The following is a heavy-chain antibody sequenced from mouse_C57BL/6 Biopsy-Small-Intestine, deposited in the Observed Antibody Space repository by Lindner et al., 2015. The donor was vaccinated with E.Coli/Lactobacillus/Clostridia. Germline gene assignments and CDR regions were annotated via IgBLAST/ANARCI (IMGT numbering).Heavy chain of an antibody. J-gene: IGHJ2*01. Sequence: EVQLQESGGGLVQPKGSLKLSCAASGFSFNTYAMNWVRQAPGKGLEWVARIRSKSNNYATYYADSVKDRFTISRDDSESILYLQMNNLKTEDTAMYYCVRQGGWPYYFDYWGQGTTLTVSS. D-gene: IGHD2-3*01. CDR2: IRSKSNNYAT. CDR3: VRQGGWPYYFDY. V-gene: IGHV10-1*01. CDR1: GFSFNTYA.